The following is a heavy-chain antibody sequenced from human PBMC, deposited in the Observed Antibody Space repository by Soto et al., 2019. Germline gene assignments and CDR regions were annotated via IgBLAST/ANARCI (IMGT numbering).Heavy chain of an antibody. CDR2: ISYDETSK. V-gene: IGHV3-30-3*01. Sequence: VGSLRLSCAASGFTFSSYPMHWVRQAPGKGLEWVAVISYDETSKYYADSVKGRFTISRDNSKNTLYLQMNSLRAEDTAVYYCVRCWGTGDGSNLGYNWLDPWGQGTLVTVSS. J-gene: IGHJ5*02. CDR1: GFTFSSYP. D-gene: IGHD1-1*01. CDR3: VRCWGTGDGSNLGYNWLDP.